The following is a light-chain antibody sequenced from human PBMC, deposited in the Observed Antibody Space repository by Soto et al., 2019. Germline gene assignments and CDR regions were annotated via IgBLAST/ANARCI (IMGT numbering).Light chain of an antibody. V-gene: IGKV1-5*03. CDR3: QQYDNLPWT. J-gene: IGKJ1*01. CDR2: KAS. Sequence: DIQMTQSPSTLSASVGDRVTITCRASQSISSWLAWYQQKPGKAPKLLIYKASSLESGVPSRFSGSGSGTDFTFTISSLQPEDIATYYCQQYDNLPWTFGQGTKVDI. CDR1: QSISSW.